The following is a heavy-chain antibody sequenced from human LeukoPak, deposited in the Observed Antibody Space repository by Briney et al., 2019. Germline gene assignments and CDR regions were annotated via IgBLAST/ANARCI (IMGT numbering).Heavy chain of an antibody. J-gene: IGHJ6*03. Sequence: SETLSLTCTVSGGSISSSSYYWGWIRQPPGKGLEWIGSIYYSGSTYYNPSLKSRVTISVDTSKNQFSLKLSSVTATDTAVYYCAREGGSDFWSGVWTGVYYYYYMDVWGKGTTVTVSS. D-gene: IGHD3-3*01. CDR1: GGSISSSSYY. V-gene: IGHV4-39*07. CDR2: IYYSGST. CDR3: AREGGSDFWSGVWTGVYYYYYMDV.